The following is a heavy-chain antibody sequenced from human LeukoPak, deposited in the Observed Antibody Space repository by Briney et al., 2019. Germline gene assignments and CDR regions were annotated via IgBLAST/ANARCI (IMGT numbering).Heavy chain of an antibody. CDR1: GDSISSGDYY. CDR3: ARRNLKYHFGSGRFFDY. V-gene: IGHV4-61*02. CDR2: ISSSGST. Sequence: SQTLSLTCTVSGDSISSGDYYWSWIRQPAGKGLEWIGRISSSGSTNYNPSLKSRVTISVDTSKNQFSLKLSSVTAADTAVYFCARRNLKYHFGSGRFFDYWGQGTLVTVSS. J-gene: IGHJ4*02. D-gene: IGHD3-10*01.